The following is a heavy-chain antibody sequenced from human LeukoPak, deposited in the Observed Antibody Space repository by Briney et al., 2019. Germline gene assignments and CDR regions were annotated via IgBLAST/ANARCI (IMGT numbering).Heavy chain of an antibody. D-gene: IGHD3-10*01. J-gene: IGHJ4*02. CDR1: GGSFSGYY. V-gene: IGHV4-34*01. CDR2: INHSGST. CDR3: ARPLAYYGSGSYDGGFDY. Sequence: SETLSLTCAVSGGSFSGYYWSWIRQPPGKGLEWIGEINHSGSTTYNPSLKSRVTISVDTSKNQSPLKLSSVTAADTAVYYCARPLAYYGSGSYDGGFDYWGKGTLVTVSS.